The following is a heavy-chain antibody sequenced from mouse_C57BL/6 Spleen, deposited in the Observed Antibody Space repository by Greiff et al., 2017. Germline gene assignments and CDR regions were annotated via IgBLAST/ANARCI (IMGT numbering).Heavy chain of an antibody. CDR2: IYPRSGNT. D-gene: IGHD1-1*01. CDR1: GYTFTSYG. CDR3: ANYYGSSYEGAY. Sequence: VQLQESGAELARPGASVKLSCKASGYTFTSYGISWVKQRTGQGLEWIGEIYPRSGNTYYNEKFKGKATLTADKSSSPAYMELRSLTSEDSAVYFCANYYGSSYEGAYWGQGTLVTVSA. V-gene: IGHV1-81*01. J-gene: IGHJ3*01.